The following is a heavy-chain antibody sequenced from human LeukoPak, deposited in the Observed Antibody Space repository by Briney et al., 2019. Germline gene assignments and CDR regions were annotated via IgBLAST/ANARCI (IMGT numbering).Heavy chain of an antibody. Sequence: GGSLRLSCAASGFTFSSYGMHWVRQAPGKGLEWVAVISYDGSNKYYADSVKGRFTISRDNSKNTLYLQMNSLRAEDTAVYYCASLLKYCSGGSCPNWFDPWGQGTLVTVSS. D-gene: IGHD2-15*01. J-gene: IGHJ5*02. CDR3: ASLLKYCSGGSCPNWFDP. CDR2: ISYDGSNK. V-gene: IGHV3-30*03. CDR1: GFTFSSYG.